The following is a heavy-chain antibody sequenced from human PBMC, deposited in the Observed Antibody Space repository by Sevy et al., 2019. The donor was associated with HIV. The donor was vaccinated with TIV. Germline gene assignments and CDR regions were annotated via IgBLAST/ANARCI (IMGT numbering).Heavy chain of an antibody. CDR2: FDPEDGET. J-gene: IGHJ4*02. D-gene: IGHD3-22*01. V-gene: IGHV1-24*01. Sequence: ASGKVSCKVSGYTLTKLSMHWVRQAPGKGLEWMGRFDPEDGETIFAQKFQGRVTMTEDTSTDTAYMELSSLRSEDTAVYYCAAAREYYEDSSGYLDYWGQGPLVTVSS. CDR1: GYTLTKLS. CDR3: AAAREYYEDSSGYLDY.